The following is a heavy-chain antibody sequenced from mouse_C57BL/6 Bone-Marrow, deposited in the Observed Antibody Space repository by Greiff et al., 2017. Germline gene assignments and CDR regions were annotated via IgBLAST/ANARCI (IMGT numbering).Heavy chain of an antibody. D-gene: IGHD1-1*01. Sequence: VQLVESGAELARPGASVKMSCKASGYTFTSYTMHWVKQRPGQGLEWIGYINPSSGYTKYNQKFKDKATLTADKSSSTAYMQLSSLTSEDSAVYYCARHYGSSDWYFDVWGTGTTVTVSS. CDR3: ARHYGSSDWYFDV. CDR1: GYTFTSYT. J-gene: IGHJ1*03. V-gene: IGHV1-4*01. CDR2: INPSSGYT.